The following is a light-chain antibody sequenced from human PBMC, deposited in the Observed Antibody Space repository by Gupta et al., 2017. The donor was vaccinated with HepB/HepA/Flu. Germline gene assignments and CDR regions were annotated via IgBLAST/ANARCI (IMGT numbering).Light chain of an antibody. J-gene: IGKJ5*01. CDR3: HQRGKCPLIT. CDR2: DVS. V-gene: IGKV3-11*01. CDR1: QTVSSY. Sequence: DIVLTQSPEILALSPGERATLSCRASQTVSSYLAWYQQKPGQAPRLLIYDVSHRATGIPARFSGGGCGKHLTLTISGRDQEDFAVYYCHQRGKCPLITFGQGTHLEIK.